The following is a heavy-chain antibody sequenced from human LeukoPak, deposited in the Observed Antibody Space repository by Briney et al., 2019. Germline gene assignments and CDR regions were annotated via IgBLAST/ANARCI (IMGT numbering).Heavy chain of an antibody. V-gene: IGHV3-64*04. CDR3: AASYGSGSRGIIDY. D-gene: IGHD3-10*01. CDR2: ISSNGGRT. J-gene: IGHJ4*02. CDR1: GFTFRTYA. Sequence: PGGSLRLFCSASGFTFRTYAMHWVRQAPGKGLECVSTISSNGGRTYYADSVKGRFTISRDNSKNTLYLQMNSLRAEDTAVYYCAASYGSGSRGIIDYWGQGTLVTVSS.